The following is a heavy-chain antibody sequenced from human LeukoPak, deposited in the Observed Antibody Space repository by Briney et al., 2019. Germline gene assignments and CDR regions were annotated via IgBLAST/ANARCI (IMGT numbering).Heavy chain of an antibody. CDR2: IYYSGST. D-gene: IGHD3-10*01. Sequence: PSETLSLTCTVSGGSISSYYCSWIRRPAGKGLEWIGYIYYSGSTNYNPSLKSRVTISVDTSKNQFSLKLSSVTAADTAVYYCASSYSGSMVYWGQGTLVTVSS. CDR1: GGSISSYY. V-gene: IGHV4-59*01. J-gene: IGHJ4*02. CDR3: ASSYSGSMVY.